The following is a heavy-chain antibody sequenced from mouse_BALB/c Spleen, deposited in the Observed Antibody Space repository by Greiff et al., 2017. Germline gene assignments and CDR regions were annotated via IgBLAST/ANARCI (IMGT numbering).Heavy chain of an antibody. V-gene: IGHV1-37*01. CDR2: INPYNGDT. CDR3: GRWVWEYYYAMDY. Sequence: LVEPGASVKISCKASGYSFTGYFMNWVKQSHGKSLEWIGRINPYNGDTFYNQKFKGKATLTVDKSSSTAHMELLSLTSEDSAVYYCGRWVWEYYYAMDYWGQGTSVTVSS. J-gene: IGHJ4*01. D-gene: IGHD2-10*02. CDR1: GYSFTGYF.